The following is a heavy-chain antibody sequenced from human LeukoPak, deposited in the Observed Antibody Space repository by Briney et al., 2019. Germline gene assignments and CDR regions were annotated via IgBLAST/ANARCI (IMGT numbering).Heavy chain of an antibody. D-gene: IGHD2-15*01. CDR1: GGSISSSNW. CDR3: ARGVQPLHESDTFDI. J-gene: IGHJ3*02. CDR2: IYHSGST. Sequence: PSETLSLTCAVSGGSISSSNWWSWVRQPPGKGLEWIGEIYHSGSTNYNPSLKSRVTISVDKSKNQFSLKLSSVTAADTAVYYCARGVQPLHESDTFDIWGQGTMVTVSS. V-gene: IGHV4-4*02.